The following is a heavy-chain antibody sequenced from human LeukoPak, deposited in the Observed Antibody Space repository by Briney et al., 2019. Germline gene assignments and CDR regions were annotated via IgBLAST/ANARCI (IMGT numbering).Heavy chain of an antibody. D-gene: IGHD1-26*01. CDR1: GGTFSSYT. CDR2: IIPILGIA. Sequence: ASVKVSCKASGGTFSSYTISWVRQAPGQGVEWMGRIIPILGIANYAHKFQGRVTITADKYTSPASMELSTLRSEGTAVFSCGRGVSIVGATPKPYYFDYWGQGTLVTVSS. J-gene: IGHJ4*02. CDR3: GRGVSIVGATPKPYYFDY. V-gene: IGHV1-69*02.